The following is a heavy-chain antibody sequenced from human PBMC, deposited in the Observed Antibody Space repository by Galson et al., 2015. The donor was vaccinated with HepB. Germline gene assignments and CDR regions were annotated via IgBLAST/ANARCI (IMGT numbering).Heavy chain of an antibody. D-gene: IGHD1-26*01. CDR3: TRESGQWELLGGY. V-gene: IGHV3-49*03. CDR1: GFTFGDYA. CDR2: IRSKAYGGTT. J-gene: IGHJ4*02. Sequence: SLRLSCAASGFTFGDYAMSWFRQAPGKGLEWVGFIRSKAYGGTTEYAASVEGRFTISRGDSKSIAYLQMNSLKTEDTAVYYCTRESGQWELLGGYWGQGTLVTVSS.